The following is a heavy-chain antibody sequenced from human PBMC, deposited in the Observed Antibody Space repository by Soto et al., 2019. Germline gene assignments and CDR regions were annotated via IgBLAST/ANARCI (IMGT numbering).Heavy chain of an antibody. CDR1: GGSVSSGSFY. D-gene: IGHD3-10*01. CDR2: IYYSGTT. J-gene: IGHJ4*02. CDR3: ARVPYHDSGRLTVYYFDY. Sequence: PSETLSLTCTVSGGSVSSGSFYWSWIWQPPGKGLEWIGFIYYSGTTNYNPSLKSRVTISLDTSKNQFSLKLSSVTAADTGVYYCARVPYHDSGRLTVYYFDYWGQGTLVTVSS. V-gene: IGHV4-61*01.